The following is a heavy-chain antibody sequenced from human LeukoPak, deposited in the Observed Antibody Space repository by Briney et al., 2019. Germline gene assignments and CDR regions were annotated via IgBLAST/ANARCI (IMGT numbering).Heavy chain of an antibody. J-gene: IGHJ3*02. Sequence: PGGSLRLSCAASGFTLSSYSMNWVRQAPGKGLEWVSSISSSSSYIYYADSVKGRFTISRDNAKNSLYLQMNSLRAEDTAVYYCAREEANAGGAFDIWGQGTMVTVSS. D-gene: IGHD4/OR15-4a*01. CDR1: GFTLSSYS. CDR2: ISSSSSYI. CDR3: AREEANAGGAFDI. V-gene: IGHV3-21*01.